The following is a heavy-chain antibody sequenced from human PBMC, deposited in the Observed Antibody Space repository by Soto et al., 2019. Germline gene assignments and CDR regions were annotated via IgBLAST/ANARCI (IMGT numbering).Heavy chain of an antibody. Sequence: QVQLVQSGAEVKEPGDSVRVSCEASGYTFTAYYIHWVRQAPGQGLEWMGWINPKFGDTTYAQDLQGRVSMTSDMSISTVYMELSSLTSDDTAIYYCARNMDYYSVRGSGNGHGVWGQGTTVTVFS. D-gene: IGHD3-10*02. J-gene: IGHJ6*02. CDR1: GYTFTAYY. CDR3: ARNMDYYSVRGSGNGHGV. V-gene: IGHV1-2*02. CDR2: INPKFGDT.